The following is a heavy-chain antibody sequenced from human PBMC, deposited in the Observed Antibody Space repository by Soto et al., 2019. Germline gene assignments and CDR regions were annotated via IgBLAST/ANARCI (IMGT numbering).Heavy chain of an antibody. CDR1: GFTFSSYW. CDR2: INSDGSST. V-gene: IGHV3-74*01. Sequence: GGSLRLSCAASGFTFSSYWMHWVRQAPGKGLVWVSRINSDGSSTSYADSVKGRFTISRDNAKNTLYLQMNSLRAEDTAVYYCARDRLRYCSGGSCSSNYYYYGMDVWGQGTTVTVSS. D-gene: IGHD2-15*01. J-gene: IGHJ6*02. CDR3: ARDRLRYCSGGSCSSNYYYYGMDV.